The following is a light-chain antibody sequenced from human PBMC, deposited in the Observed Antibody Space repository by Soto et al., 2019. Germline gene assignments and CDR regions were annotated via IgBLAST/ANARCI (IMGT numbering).Light chain of an antibody. CDR1: QSVSSNY. CDR3: QQYGSSPYT. V-gene: IGKV3-20*01. J-gene: IGKJ2*01. CDR2: GAS. Sequence: EIVLTQSPGTLSLSPGERATLSCRASQSVSSNYLAWYQQKPGQAPRLLIYGASSRATGIPDRFSGSTSGTDFTLTISRLDPEDFAVYYCQQYGSSPYTFCQGTKLEIK.